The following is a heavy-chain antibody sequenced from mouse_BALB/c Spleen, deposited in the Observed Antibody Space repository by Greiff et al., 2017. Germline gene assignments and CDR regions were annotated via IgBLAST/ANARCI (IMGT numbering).Heavy chain of an antibody. CDR3: ARAFYYGSSLDY. V-gene: IGHV5-6-2*01. J-gene: IGHJ2*01. Sequence: DVQLVESGGGLVKLGGSLKLSCAASGFTFSSYYMSWVRQTPEKRLELVAAINSNGGSTYYPDTVKGRFTISRDNAKNTLYLQMSSLKSEDTALYYCARAFYYGSSLDYWGQGTTLTVSS. CDR2: INSNGGST. D-gene: IGHD1-1*01. CDR1: GFTFSSYY.